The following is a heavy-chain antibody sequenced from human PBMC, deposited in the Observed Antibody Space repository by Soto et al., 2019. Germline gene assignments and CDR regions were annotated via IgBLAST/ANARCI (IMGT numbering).Heavy chain of an antibody. Sequence: GGSLRLSCATSGFTFTHAWMSWVRQAPGKGLEWVGRIKSKTDGGTTNYAAPVKGRFTISRDDSKNTLYLQMNSLKTEDTAVYYCTTPHGRNAFHICGQGTLVTVSS. J-gene: IGHJ3*02. V-gene: IGHV3-15*01. D-gene: IGHD2-8*01. CDR2: IKSKTDGGTT. CDR1: GFTFTHAW. CDR3: TTPHGRNAFHI.